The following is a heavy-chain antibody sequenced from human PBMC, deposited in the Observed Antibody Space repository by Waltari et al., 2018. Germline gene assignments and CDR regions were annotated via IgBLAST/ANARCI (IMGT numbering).Heavy chain of an antibody. V-gene: IGHV1-2*06. D-gene: IGHD3-22*01. CDR3: ARVPYYYDSSVPAGGYFQH. CDR1: GYTFTGYY. J-gene: IGHJ1*01. Sequence: QVQLVQSGAEVKKPGASVKVSCKASGYTFTGYYMHWVRQAPGQGLEWMGRINPNSGGTNYAQKFQGRVTMTRDTSISTAYMELSRLRSDDTAVYYCARVPYYYDSSVPAGGYFQHWGQGTLVTVSS. CDR2: INPNSGGT.